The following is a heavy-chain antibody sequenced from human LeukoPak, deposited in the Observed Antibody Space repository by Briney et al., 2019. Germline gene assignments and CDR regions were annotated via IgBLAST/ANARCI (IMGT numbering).Heavy chain of an antibody. CDR2: IYAGDSDT. CDR1: GYRFTTFW. V-gene: IGHV5-51*01. CDR3: ARQGYNSMEV. J-gene: IGHJ6*02. Sequence: GESLQISCKGSGYRFTTFWIDWVRQMPGKGLEWMGIIYAGDSDTRYSPSFQGQVTISVDKSISTAFLHWNSLKASDTAMYYCARQGYNSMEVWGQGTAVTVSS. D-gene: IGHD5-24*01.